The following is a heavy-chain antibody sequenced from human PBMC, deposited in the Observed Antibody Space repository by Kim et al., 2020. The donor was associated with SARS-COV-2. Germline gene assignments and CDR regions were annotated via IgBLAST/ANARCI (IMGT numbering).Heavy chain of an antibody. J-gene: IGHJ6*02. Sequence: GGSLRLSCAASGFTFSSYWMHWVRQAPGKGLVWVSRINSDGSSTSYADSVKGRFTISRDNAKNTLYLQMNSLRAEDTAVYYCARYTVTTSGMDVWGQGTTVTVSS. CDR1: GFTFSSYW. CDR3: ARYTVTTSGMDV. V-gene: IGHV3-74*01. CDR2: INSDGSST. D-gene: IGHD4-17*01.